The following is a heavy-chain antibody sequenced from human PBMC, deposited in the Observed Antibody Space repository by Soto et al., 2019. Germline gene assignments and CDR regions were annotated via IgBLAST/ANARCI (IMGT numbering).Heavy chain of an antibody. CDR3: ARVVWIWYFDY. CDR1: GFTFTSSA. J-gene: IGHJ4*02. CDR2: ISAYNGNT. V-gene: IGHV1-18*01. Sequence: ASVKVSCKASGFTFTSSAMQWVRQAPGQGLEWMGWISAYNGNTNYAQKLQGRVTMTTDTSTSTAYMELRSLRSDDTAVYYCARVVWIWYFDYWGQGTLVTVSS. D-gene: IGHD2-2*03.